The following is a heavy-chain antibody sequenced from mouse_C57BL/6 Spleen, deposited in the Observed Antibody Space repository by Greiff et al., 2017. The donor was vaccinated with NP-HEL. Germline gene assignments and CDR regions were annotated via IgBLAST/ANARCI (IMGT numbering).Heavy chain of an antibody. V-gene: IGHV1-82*01. CDR3: ARGVFITTVVAPFAY. J-gene: IGHJ3*01. CDR2: IYPGDGDT. D-gene: IGHD1-1*01. CDR1: GYAFSSSW. Sequence: QVQLQQSGPELVKPGASVKISCKASGYAFSSSWMNWVKQRPGKGLEWIGRIYPGDGDTNYNGKFTGKATLTADKSSSTAYMQLSSLTSEDSAVYFCARGVFITTVVAPFAYWGQGTLVTVSA.